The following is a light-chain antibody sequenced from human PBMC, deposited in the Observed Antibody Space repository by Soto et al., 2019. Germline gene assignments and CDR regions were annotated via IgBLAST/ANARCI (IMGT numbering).Light chain of an antibody. V-gene: IGLV2-14*01. CDR1: YRDVGGYNY. CDR3: SSYTSSSSQV. J-gene: IGLJ1*01. CDR2: DVS. Sequence: QSALTQPASVSGSPGQSITISCTGTYRDVGGYNYVAWYQQYPGKAPKLMIYDVSFRPSGMSNRFSGSKSDITASLTISGLQAEDEADYYCSSYTSSSSQVFGTGTKLTVL.